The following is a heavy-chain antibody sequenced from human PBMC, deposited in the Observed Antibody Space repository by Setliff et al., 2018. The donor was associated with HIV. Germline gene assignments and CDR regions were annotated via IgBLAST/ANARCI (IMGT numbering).Heavy chain of an antibody. J-gene: IGHJ4*02. CDR3: ARDGVEWELLRQALEY. Sequence: ASVKVSCKASGYTFTSYGISWVRQAPGQGLEWMGWISAYNGNTNYAQKLQGRVTMTTDTSTSTAYMELRSLRSDDTAVYYCARDGVEWELLRQALEYWGQGTQVTSPQ. CDR1: GYTFTSYG. D-gene: IGHD1-26*01. CDR2: ISAYNGNT. V-gene: IGHV1-18*01.